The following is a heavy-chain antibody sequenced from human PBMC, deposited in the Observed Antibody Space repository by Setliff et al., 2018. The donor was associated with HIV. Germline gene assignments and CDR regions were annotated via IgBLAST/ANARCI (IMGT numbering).Heavy chain of an antibody. J-gene: IGHJ4*02. CDR2: ISYTGRT. V-gene: IGHV4-39*01. CDR3: ARQTWEYYDTLTGYYRSPKNFDS. D-gene: IGHD3-9*01. CDR1: GGSINRSNYY. Sequence: SETLSLTCTVPGGSINRSNYYWGWIRQPPGKGLEWIGTISYTGRTYYDPSLKSRVTISLDTSKNQFFLKLSSVTAPDTAIYYCARQTWEYYDTLTGYYRSPKNFDSWGQGTLVTVS.